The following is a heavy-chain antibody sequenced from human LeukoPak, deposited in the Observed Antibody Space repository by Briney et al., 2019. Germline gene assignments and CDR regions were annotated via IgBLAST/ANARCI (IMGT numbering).Heavy chain of an antibody. D-gene: IGHD3-10*01. V-gene: IGHV4-39*01. CDR1: GGSISSSSYY. CDR2: IYYSGST. J-gene: IGHJ6*02. CDR3: AGERLYGSGSCMDV. Sequence: PSETLSLTCTVSGGSISSSSYYWGWIRQPPGKGLEWIGSIYYSGSTYYNPSLKSRVTISVDTSKNQFSLKLSSVTAADTAVYYCAGERLYGSGSCMDVWGQGTTVTVSS.